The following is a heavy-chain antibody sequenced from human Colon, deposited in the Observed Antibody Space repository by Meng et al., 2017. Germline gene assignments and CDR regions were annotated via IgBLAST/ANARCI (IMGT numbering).Heavy chain of an antibody. D-gene: IGHD2-15*01. J-gene: IGHJ4*02. Sequence: SETLSLTCTVSGVSMRGYYWSWLRQAPGTGLEWIGDIFHSGTTNYNPSLKSRVTISVDTSNNQFSLKLSSVTAADTAVYYCATKGAGSCSGGSCSSGYFDYWGQGTLVTVSS. CDR1: GVSMRGYY. V-gene: IGHV4-59*01. CDR2: IFHSGTT. CDR3: ATKGAGSCSGGSCSSGYFDY.